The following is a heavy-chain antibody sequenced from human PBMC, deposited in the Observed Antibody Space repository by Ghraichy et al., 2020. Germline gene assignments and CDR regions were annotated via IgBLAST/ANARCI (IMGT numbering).Heavy chain of an antibody. D-gene: IGHD3-10*01. Sequence: GGSLRLSCAASGFTFSGYAMSWVRQAPGKGLEWVSGIGGSGGSTYYADSVKGRFTISRDNSKNTLYLQMNSLRAEDTAVYYCAKGGRDSGSHHCDHWGQGTPVTVSS. CDR2: IGGSGGST. J-gene: IGHJ4*02. CDR3: AKGGRDSGSHHCDH. CDR1: GFTFSGYA. V-gene: IGHV3-23*01.